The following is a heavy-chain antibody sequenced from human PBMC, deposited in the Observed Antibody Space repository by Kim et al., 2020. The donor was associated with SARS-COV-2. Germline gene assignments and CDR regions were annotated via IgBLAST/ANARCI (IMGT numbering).Heavy chain of an antibody. Sequence: GGSLRLSCAASGFTFSSYAMSWVRQAPGKGLEWVSAISGSGGSTYYADSVKGRFTISRDNSKNTLYLQMNSLRAEDTAVYYCAKANPRYSSSSSSYYFDYWGQGTLVTVSS. V-gene: IGHV3-23*01. J-gene: IGHJ4*02. CDR1: GFTFSSYA. CDR3: AKANPRYSSSSSSYYFDY. D-gene: IGHD6-6*01. CDR2: ISGSGGST.